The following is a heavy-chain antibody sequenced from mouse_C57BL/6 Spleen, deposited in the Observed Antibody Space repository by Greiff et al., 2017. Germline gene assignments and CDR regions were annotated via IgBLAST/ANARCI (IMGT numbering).Heavy chain of an antibody. D-gene: IGHD2-12*01. V-gene: IGHV7-1*01. Sequence: DVMLVESGGGLVQSGRSLRLSCATSGFTFSDFYMEWVRQAPGKGLEWIAASRNKANDYTTEYSASVKGRFIVSRDTSQSILYLQMNALRAEDTAIYYCARAFYNAMDYWGQGTSVTVSS. CDR3: ARAFYNAMDY. CDR2: SRNKANDYTT. J-gene: IGHJ4*01. CDR1: GFTFSDFY.